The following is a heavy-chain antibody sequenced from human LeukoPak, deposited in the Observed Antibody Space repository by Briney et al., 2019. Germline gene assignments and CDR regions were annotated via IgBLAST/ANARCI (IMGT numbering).Heavy chain of an antibody. Sequence: PSETLSLTCTVSGGSISSSSYYWGWIRQPPGKGLEWIGSIYYSGSTYYNPSLKSRVTISVDTSKNQFSLKLSSVTAADTAVYYCARGGRYYYDSSGYYLEAPDYWGQGTLVTVSS. CDR3: ARGGRYYYDSSGYYLEAPDY. V-gene: IGHV4-39*07. J-gene: IGHJ4*02. CDR2: IYYSGST. CDR1: GGSISSSSYY. D-gene: IGHD3-22*01.